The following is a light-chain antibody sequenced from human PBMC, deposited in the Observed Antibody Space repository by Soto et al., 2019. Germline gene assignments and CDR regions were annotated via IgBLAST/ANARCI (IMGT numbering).Light chain of an antibody. J-gene: IGKJ4*01. CDR2: AAS. CDR3: QQSNSCPLT. V-gene: IGKV1-12*01. Sequence: DIQMTQSPSSVSASVGARVTITCRARPGISTWLAWYQQKPGQAPTLLIYAASILQHGVPSRFSGSGSATDITLTISSLQPEDFATYYCQQSNSCPLTVGVGTKVESK. CDR1: PGISTW.